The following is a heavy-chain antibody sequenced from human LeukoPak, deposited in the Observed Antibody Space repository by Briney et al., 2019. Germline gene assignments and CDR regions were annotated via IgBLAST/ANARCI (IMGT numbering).Heavy chain of an antibody. Sequence: ASVKVSCKASGYTFTSYDINWVRQATGQGLEWMGWMNPQSGDTDYAQKFQGRVTMTRSPSITTAYMELTSLTYEDTAVYYCARVPRRGDKFDPWGQGTLVTGSS. CDR3: ARVPRRGDKFDP. CDR2: MNPQSGDT. J-gene: IGHJ5*02. D-gene: IGHD3-10*01. V-gene: IGHV1-8*01. CDR1: GYTFTSYD.